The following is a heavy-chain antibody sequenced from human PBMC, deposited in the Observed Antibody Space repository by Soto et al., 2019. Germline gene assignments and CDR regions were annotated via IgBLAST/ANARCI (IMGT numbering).Heavy chain of an antibody. J-gene: IGHJ6*02. CDR1: VYTFSSYG. D-gene: IGHD3-10*01. CDR3: ARVRYHYGSGSYYYYGMDV. Sequence: ASVKVSCHASVYTFSSYGISWVLQAPVQGLEWMGWISAHNGNTNYAQRLQDRVTMTTDTSTSIVNMELRSLRSDDTAVYYCARVRYHYGSGSYYYYGMDVWGQGTTVTVSS. V-gene: IGHV1-18*01. CDR2: ISAHNGNT.